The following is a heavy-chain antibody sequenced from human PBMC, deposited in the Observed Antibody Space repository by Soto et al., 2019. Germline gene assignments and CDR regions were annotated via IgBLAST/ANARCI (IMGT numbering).Heavy chain of an antibody. V-gene: IGHV3-23*01. CDR3: AKARDQQWVRLPFDY. D-gene: IGHD6-19*01. CDR1: EFFFSSYT. J-gene: IGHJ4*02. CDR2: FSATSENT. Sequence: EVQLLESGGGLVQPGGSLRLSWVGSEFFFSSYTMTWVRQAPGNGLEWVSSFSATSENTYYADSVRGQFTISRDNSKNTLFLQMNSLTAEDTAMYYCAKARDQQWVRLPFDYWGQGILVIVSS.